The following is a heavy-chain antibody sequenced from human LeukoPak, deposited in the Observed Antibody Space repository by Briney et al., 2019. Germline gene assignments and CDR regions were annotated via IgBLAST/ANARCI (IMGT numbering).Heavy chain of an antibody. J-gene: IGHJ4*02. D-gene: IGHD2-2*01. CDR2: INPNSGGT. V-gene: IGHV1-2*02. Sequence: GASVKVSCKASGYTFTGYYMHWVRQAPGQGLEWMGWINPNSGGTNYAQKFQGRVTMTRDTSISTAYMELSRLRSDDTAVYYCARTDIVVVPAAFPPWHDYWGQGTLVTVSS. CDR1: GYTFTGYY. CDR3: ARTDIVVVPAAFPPWHDY.